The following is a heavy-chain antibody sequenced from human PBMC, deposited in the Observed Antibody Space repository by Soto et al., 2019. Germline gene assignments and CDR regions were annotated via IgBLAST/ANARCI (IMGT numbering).Heavy chain of an antibody. CDR1: GLTFSNYG. V-gene: IGHV3-33*01. D-gene: IGHD3-10*01. CDR3: ATVDNYYGSVF. Sequence: QEQLVESGGGVVQPGGSLRLSCAGSGLTFSNYGFHWIRQAPGKGLEWVAVIWYDGNTKFYPDSVKGRFTISRDNSKNTVYLQMNRLRAEDTAVYYCATVDNYYGSVFWGQGTLVSVSS. CDR2: IWYDGNTK. J-gene: IGHJ4*02.